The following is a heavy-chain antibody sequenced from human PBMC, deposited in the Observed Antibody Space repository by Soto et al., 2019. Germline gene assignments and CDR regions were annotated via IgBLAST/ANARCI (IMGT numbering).Heavy chain of an antibody. CDR2: ILSDGGTK. Sequence: EVQLLESGGGLVQPGGSLRLSCAASGFTFAGYAMNWVRQAPGRGLEWVAGILSDGGTKYYGDPVKGRFTISRDNSKNILYLQMSSLRADDTALYYCAKDFRPDGKYDLDYWGQGTPVVVSS. CDR3: AKDFRPDGKYDLDY. CDR1: GFTFAGYA. D-gene: IGHD3-3*01. V-gene: IGHV3-23*01. J-gene: IGHJ4*02.